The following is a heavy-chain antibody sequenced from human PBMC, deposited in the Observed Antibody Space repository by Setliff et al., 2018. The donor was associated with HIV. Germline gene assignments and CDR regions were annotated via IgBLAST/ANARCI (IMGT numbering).Heavy chain of an antibody. Sequence: PSETLSLTCTVSGGSISSNNYYWGWIRQPPGKGLEWIGSIFYSETGYYGGRTYYSPSRKSRVTISVDTSKSQFSLKLSSVTAADTAVYYCARGVPLLPPHYWGQGTLVTVSS. CDR2: IFYSETGYYGGRT. CDR3: ARGVPLLPPHY. D-gene: IGHD2-21*02. V-gene: IGHV4-39*07. J-gene: IGHJ4*02. CDR1: GGSISSNNYY.